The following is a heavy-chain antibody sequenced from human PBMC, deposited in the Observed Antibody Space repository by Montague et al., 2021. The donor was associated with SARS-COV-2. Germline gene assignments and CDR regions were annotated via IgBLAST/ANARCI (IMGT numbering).Heavy chain of an antibody. D-gene: IGHD3-3*01. CDR2: IYYSASA. CDR1: GDSISSGENY. CDR3: AREVIYTTFGVITRTHAFDI. Sequence: SETLSLTCSVSGDSISSGENYWGWIRQAPGKGLEWIGSIYYSASAYYNPSLKSRVTMSVDPPKNQFSLKLRSVTAADTALYYCAREVIYTTFGVITRTHAFDIWGQGTMVTVSS. J-gene: IGHJ3*02. V-gene: IGHV4-39*02.